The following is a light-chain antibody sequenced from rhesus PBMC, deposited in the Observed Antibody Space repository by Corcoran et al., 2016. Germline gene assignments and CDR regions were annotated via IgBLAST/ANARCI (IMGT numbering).Light chain of an antibody. CDR1: QGISSH. J-gene: IGKJ4*01. CDR3: LHHNSYPLT. V-gene: IGKV1-28*03. CDR2: DAS. Sequence: DIQMTQSPSSLSASVGDTVTITCRARQGISSHLNWFQQKPGKAPKLLIYDASNLESGVPSRLSGSGSGTDFTLTFSSLQPADFAAYYCLHHNSYPLTFGGGTKVEIK.